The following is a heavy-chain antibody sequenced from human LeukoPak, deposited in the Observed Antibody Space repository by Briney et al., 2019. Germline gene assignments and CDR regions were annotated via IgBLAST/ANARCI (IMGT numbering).Heavy chain of an antibody. CDR3: AKDYGSSGYSYAFDI. CDR2: IYSGGST. V-gene: IGHV3-53*05. Sequence: GGSLRLSCAASGLSVSSNYMSWVRQAPGKGLEWVSVIYSGGSTYYADSVKGRFTISRDNSKNMLYLQMNSLRVEDTAVYYCAKDYGSSGYSYAFDIWGQGTMVTVSS. J-gene: IGHJ3*02. CDR1: GLSVSSNY. D-gene: IGHD3-22*01.